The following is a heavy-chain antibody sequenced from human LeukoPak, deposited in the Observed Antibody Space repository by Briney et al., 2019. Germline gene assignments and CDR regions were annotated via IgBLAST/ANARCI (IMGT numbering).Heavy chain of an antibody. Sequence: GGSLRLSCAASRFTFSRYGMHWVRQAPGKGLEWVAFIRYDGSNKYYADSVKGRFTISRDNSKNTLYLQMNSLRAEDTAVYYCAKDSVDSGGFDYWGQGTLVTVSS. CDR1: RFTFSRYG. J-gene: IGHJ4*02. CDR3: AKDSVDSGGFDY. CDR2: IRYDGSNK. D-gene: IGHD3-10*01. V-gene: IGHV3-30*02.